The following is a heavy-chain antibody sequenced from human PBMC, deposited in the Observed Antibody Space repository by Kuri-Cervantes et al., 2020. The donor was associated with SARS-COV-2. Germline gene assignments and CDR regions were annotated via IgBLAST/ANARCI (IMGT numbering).Heavy chain of an antibody. J-gene: IGHJ5*02. Sequence: SVKVSCKASGGTFSSYAISWVRQAPGQGLEWMGGVIPIFGTANYAQKFQGRVTITTDESTSTAYMELSSLRSEDTAVYYCARSPLGVVTHHWFDPWGQGTLVTVSS. CDR3: ARSPLGVVTHHWFDP. CDR1: GGTFSSYA. CDR2: VIPIFGTA. D-gene: IGHD3-3*01. V-gene: IGHV1-69*05.